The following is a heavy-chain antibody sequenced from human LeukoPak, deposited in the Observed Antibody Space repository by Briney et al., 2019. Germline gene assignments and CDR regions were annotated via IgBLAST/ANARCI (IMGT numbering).Heavy chain of an antibody. CDR2: IHNSGTS. J-gene: IGHJ4*02. CDR1: GDSISSGGYY. D-gene: IGHD3-16*01. V-gene: IGHV4-61*08. Sequence: SETLSLTCTVSGDSISSGGYYWSWIRQPPGKGLEWIGYIHNSGTSTYNLSLKSRVTISADTSKNQFSLKLNSMTTADTAVYYCTRGAGWLIDYWGQGILVTVSS. CDR3: TRGAGWLIDY.